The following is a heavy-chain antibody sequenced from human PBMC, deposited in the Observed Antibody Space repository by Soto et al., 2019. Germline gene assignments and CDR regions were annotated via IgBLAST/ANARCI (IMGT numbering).Heavy chain of an antibody. D-gene: IGHD3-10*01. CDR2: ISSSGKTI. V-gene: IGHV3-48*02. J-gene: IGHJ3*02. CDR1: GFTFSSYS. CDR3: ASGPSGAFDI. Sequence: PGGSLRLSCAASGFTFSSYSMNWVRQAPGKGLEWVSYISSSGKTIYNADSVKGRFTISRDNAKNSLYLQMNSLRDEDTAVYYCASGPSGAFDIWGQGTMVTVS.